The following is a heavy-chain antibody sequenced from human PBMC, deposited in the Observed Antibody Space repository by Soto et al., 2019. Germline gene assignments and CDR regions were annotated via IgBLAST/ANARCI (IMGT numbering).Heavy chain of an antibody. D-gene: IGHD3-9*01. CDR3: ARDFPIRGNYDILTGYYYYFDY. J-gene: IGHJ4*02. CDR2: ISAYNGNT. V-gene: IGHV1-18*01. CDR1: GYTFTSYG. Sequence: QVQLVQSGAEVKKPGASVKVSCKASGYTFTSYGISWVRQAPGQGLEWMGWISAYNGNTNYAQKLQGRVTMTTDTSTSTAHMELRSLRSDDTAVYYCARDFPIRGNYDILTGYYYYFDYWGQGTLVTVSS.